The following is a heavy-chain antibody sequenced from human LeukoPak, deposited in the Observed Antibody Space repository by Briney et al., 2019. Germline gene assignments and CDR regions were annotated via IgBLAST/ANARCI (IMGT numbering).Heavy chain of an antibody. J-gene: IGHJ2*01. CDR3: ARRQDNRPTARYFDL. V-gene: IGHV5-51*01. Sequence: GESLKISCKGFGYSFTNYWIGWVRQVPGKGLGWMGIIYPGNSDTKYSPSSQGQVTISADKSISTAYLQWSSLKASNTAMYYCARRQDNRPTARYFDLWGRGTLVTVSS. CDR2: IYPGNSDT. D-gene: IGHD4-17*01. CDR1: GYSFTNYW.